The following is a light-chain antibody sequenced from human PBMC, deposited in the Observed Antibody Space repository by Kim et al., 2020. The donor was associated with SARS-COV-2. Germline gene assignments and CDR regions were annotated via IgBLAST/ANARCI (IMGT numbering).Light chain of an antibody. V-gene: IGKV3-15*01. J-gene: IGKJ3*01. CDR1: QGGSST. Sequence: APGEMPTLSCRASQGGSSTLAWYQQRPGQAPRLLIYGASTRATGIPARFSGSGSGTEFTLTISSLQSEDFAVYYCQQYNNWPPVTFGPGTKVDIK. CDR2: GAS. CDR3: QQYNNWPPVT.